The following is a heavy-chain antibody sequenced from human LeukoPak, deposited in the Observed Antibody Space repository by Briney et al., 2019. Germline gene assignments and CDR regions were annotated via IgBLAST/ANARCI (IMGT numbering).Heavy chain of an antibody. CDR2: IIPILGIA. CDR1: GGTFSSYA. D-gene: IGHD5-18*01. Sequence: SVKVSCKASGGTFSSYAISWVRQAPGQGLEWMGRIIPILGIANYAQKFQGRATITADKSTSTAYMELSSLRSEDTAVYYCARGTAMAPNWFDPWGQGTLVAVSS. J-gene: IGHJ5*02. CDR3: ARGTAMAPNWFDP. V-gene: IGHV1-69*04.